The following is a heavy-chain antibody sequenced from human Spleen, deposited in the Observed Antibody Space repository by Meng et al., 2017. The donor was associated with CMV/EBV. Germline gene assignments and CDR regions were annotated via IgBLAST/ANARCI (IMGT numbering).Heavy chain of an antibody. D-gene: IGHD1-26*01. Sequence: ASVKVSCKASGYSFTTHGISWVRQAPGQGLEWMGWISAYNGDTNYAQKFEGRVTMTRDTSTSTVYMELSSLRSEDTAVYYCARAGSGWELYYFAYWGQGTLVTVSS. V-gene: IGHV1-18*01. CDR2: ISAYNGDT. CDR3: ARAGSGWELYYFAY. J-gene: IGHJ4*02. CDR1: GYSFTTHG.